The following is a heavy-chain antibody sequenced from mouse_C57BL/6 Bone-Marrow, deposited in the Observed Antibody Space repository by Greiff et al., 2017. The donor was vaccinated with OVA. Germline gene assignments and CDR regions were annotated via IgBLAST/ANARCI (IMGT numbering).Heavy chain of an antibody. D-gene: IGHD1-1*01. CDR1: GYTFTDYY. CDR3: ARGGLLRYLCAMDY. J-gene: IGHJ4*01. V-gene: IGHV1-76*01. Sequence: QVQLQQSGAELVRPGASVKLSCKASGYTFTDYYINWVKQRPGQGLEWIARIYPGSGNTYYNEKFKGKATLTAEKSSSTAYMQLSSLTSEDSAVYFCARGGLLRYLCAMDYWGQGTSVTVSS. CDR2: IYPGSGNT.